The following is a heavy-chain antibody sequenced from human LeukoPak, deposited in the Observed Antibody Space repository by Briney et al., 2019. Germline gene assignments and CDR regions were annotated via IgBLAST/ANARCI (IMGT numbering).Heavy chain of an antibody. CDR1: GFTFSSYA. CDR2: ISYDGSNK. CDR3: ARAYSSSRYYYYGMDV. V-gene: IGHV3-30-3*01. D-gene: IGHD6-13*01. Sequence: GGSLRLSCAASGFTFSSYAMHWVRQAPGKGLEWVAVISYDGSNKYYADSVKGRFTISGDNSKNTLYLQMNSLRAEDTAVYYCARAYSSSRYYYYGMDVWGQGTTVTVSS. J-gene: IGHJ6*02.